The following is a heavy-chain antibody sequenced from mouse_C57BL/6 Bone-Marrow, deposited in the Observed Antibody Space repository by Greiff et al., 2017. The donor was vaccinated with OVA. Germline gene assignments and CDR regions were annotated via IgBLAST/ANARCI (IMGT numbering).Heavy chain of an antibody. CDR1: GYSITSGYY. Sequence: VQLKESGPGLVKPSQSLSLTCSVTGYSITSGYYWNWIRQFPGNKLEWMGYISYDGSNNYNPSLKNRISITRDTSKNQFFLKLNSVTTEDTATYYCARIGDEPSFDYWGQGTTLTVSS. J-gene: IGHJ2*01. CDR2: ISYDGSN. D-gene: IGHD2-14*01. CDR3: ARIGDEPSFDY. V-gene: IGHV3-6*01.